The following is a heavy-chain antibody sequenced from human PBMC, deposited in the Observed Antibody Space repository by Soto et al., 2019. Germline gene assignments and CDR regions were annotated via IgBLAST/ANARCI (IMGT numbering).Heavy chain of an antibody. V-gene: IGHV3-13*01. CDR2: IGTAGDR. J-gene: IGHJ4*02. CDR3: ARDPSGWGLDY. Sequence: EVQLVESGGGLVQPGGSLRLSCAASGFAFSNYDMHWVRQAPGKGLEWVSAIGTAGDRHYPGSVKGRFTISRENAKNSLYLQMNRLRAEDTAVYYCARDPSGWGLDYGGQGTLVTVSS. CDR1: GFAFSNYD. D-gene: IGHD6-19*01.